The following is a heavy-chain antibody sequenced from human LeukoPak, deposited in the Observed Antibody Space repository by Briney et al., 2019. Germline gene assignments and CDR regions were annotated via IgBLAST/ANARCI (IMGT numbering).Heavy chain of an antibody. CDR3: AKPTRGGGGSFLIEQ. V-gene: IGHV3-23*01. J-gene: IGHJ4*02. CDR2: ISGSGGST. CDR1: GFTFSSYA. D-gene: IGHD1-26*01. Sequence: GGSLRLSCAASGFTFSSYAMSWVRQAPGKGLEWVSAISGSGGSTYYADSVKGRFTISRDNSKNTLYLQMNSLRAEDTAVYYCAKPTRGGGGSFLIEQWGQGTLVTVSS.